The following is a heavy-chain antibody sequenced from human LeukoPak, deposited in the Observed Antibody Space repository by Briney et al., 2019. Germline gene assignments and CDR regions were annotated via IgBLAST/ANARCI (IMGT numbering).Heavy chain of an antibody. J-gene: IGHJ4*02. D-gene: IGHD3-3*01. CDR1: GFTFSSYA. CDR2: ISYDGSNK. CDR3: ARDGVVGFDY. V-gene: IGHV3-30-3*01. Sequence: PGRSLRLSCAASGFTFSSYAMHWVRHAPGKGLEWVAVISYDGSNKYYADSVKGRFTISRDNSKNTLYLQMNSLRAEDTAVYYCARDGVVGFDYWGQGTLVTVSS.